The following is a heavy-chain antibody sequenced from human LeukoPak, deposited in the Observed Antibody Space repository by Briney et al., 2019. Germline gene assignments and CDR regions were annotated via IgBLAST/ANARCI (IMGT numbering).Heavy chain of an antibody. CDR2: ISSSGSTI. V-gene: IGHV3-48*03. J-gene: IGHJ4*02. CDR3: ARDPPGVAYYFDY. CDR1: GFTFSSYE. Sequence: PGGSLRLSCAASGFTFSSYEMNWVRQAPGKGLEWVPYISSSGSTIYYADSVKGRFTISRDNAKNSLYLQMNSLRAEDTAVYYCARDPPGVAYYFDYWGQGTLVTVSS. D-gene: IGHD3-10*01.